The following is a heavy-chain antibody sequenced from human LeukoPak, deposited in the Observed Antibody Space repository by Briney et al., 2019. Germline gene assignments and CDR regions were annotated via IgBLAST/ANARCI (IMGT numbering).Heavy chain of an antibody. CDR3: ARGDSSGYSVRNWFDP. CDR2: IYYSGST. Sequence: SETLSLTCTVSGGSISSSSYYWGWIRQPPGKGLEWVGSIYYSGSTYYNPSLKSRVTISVGTSKNQFSLKLSSVTAADTAVYYCARGDSSGYSVRNWFDPWGQGTLVTVSS. CDR1: GGSISSSSYY. V-gene: IGHV4-39*07. D-gene: IGHD3-22*01. J-gene: IGHJ5*02.